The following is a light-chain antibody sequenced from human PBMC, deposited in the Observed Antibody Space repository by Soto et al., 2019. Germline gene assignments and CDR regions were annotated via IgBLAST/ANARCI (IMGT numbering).Light chain of an antibody. CDR1: LTVSDNY. J-gene: IGKJ1*01. CDR3: QQYSSASLA. Sequence: EIVLTQSPGTLSLSPGERATLSCRASLTVSDNYLAWYQQKAGQAPRLVIYDASTRATGIPDRFSAGGSGTDFTLTFSRLEPEGFAVYYWQQYSSASLAFGQGAKVEVK. CDR2: DAS. V-gene: IGKV3-20*01.